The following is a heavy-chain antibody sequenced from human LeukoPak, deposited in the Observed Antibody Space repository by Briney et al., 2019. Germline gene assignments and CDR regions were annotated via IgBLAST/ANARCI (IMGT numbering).Heavy chain of an antibody. CDR1: GYTFTGYY. CDR2: INPNSGGT. Sequence: ASVKVSCKASGYTFTGYYMHWVRQAPGQGLEWMGWINPNSGGTNYAQKFQGRVTMTRDTSISTAYMELSRLRSDDTAVYYRARDYYGSGSPRNWFDPWGQGTLVTVSS. V-gene: IGHV1-2*02. CDR3: ARDYYGSGSPRNWFDP. J-gene: IGHJ5*02. D-gene: IGHD3-10*01.